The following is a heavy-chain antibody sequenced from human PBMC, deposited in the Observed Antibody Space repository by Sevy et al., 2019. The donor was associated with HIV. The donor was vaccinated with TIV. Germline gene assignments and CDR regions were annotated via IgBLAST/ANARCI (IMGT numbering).Heavy chain of an antibody. CDR1: GFTFGDYA. V-gene: IGHV3-49*03. CDR3: TRDYSSSWFPTPTRNVNAFDI. CDR2: IRSKAYGGTT. J-gene: IGHJ3*02. Sequence: SLRLSCTASGFTFGDYAMSWFRQAPGKGLEWVGFIRSKAYGGTTEYAASVKGRFTISRDDSKSIAYLQTNSLKTEDTAVYCCTRDYSSSWFPTPTRNVNAFDIWGQGTLVTVSS. D-gene: IGHD6-13*01.